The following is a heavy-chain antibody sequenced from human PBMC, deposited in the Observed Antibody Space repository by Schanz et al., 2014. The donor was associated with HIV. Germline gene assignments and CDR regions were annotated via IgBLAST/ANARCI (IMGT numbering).Heavy chain of an antibody. CDR3: ARETVNYYYGMDV. D-gene: IGHD4-4*01. Sequence: QEQLVESGGGVVQPGKSLRLSCAASGFTFRNFGMHWVRQAPGKGLEWVAVIWYDGSNKYYADSVKGRFTISRDNSKNTLYLQMNSLRAEDTAVYYCARETVNYYYGMDVWGQGTTVTVSS. J-gene: IGHJ6*02. CDR2: IWYDGSNK. V-gene: IGHV3-33*01. CDR1: GFTFRNFG.